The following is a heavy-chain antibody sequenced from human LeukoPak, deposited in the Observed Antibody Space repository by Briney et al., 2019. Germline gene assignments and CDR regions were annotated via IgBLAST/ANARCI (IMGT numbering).Heavy chain of an antibody. V-gene: IGHV4-59*11. CDR3: ARYLVAIAARPGNWFDP. CDR2: IYYSGST. D-gene: IGHD6-6*01. Sequence: SETLSLTCTVSGGSISSHYWSWIRQPPGKGLEWIGYIYYSGSTNYNPSPKSRVTISVDTSKNQFSLKLSSVTAADTAVYYCARYLVAIAARPGNWFDPWGQGTLVTVSS. J-gene: IGHJ5*02. CDR1: GGSISSHY.